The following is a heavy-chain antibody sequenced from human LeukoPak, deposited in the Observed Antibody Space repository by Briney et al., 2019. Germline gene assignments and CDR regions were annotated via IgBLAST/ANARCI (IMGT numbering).Heavy chain of an antibody. V-gene: IGHV3-23*01. Sequence: PGGSLRLSCAASGFTFSSYSMSWVRQAPRKGLEWVSAITYSGEYTDYADSVKGRFTISRDSSKNTLYLQMSSLRADDTAVYFCAKRSSGTSGYFDSWGQGTLVTVSS. D-gene: IGHD6-25*01. J-gene: IGHJ4*02. CDR1: GFTFSSYS. CDR2: ITYSGEYT. CDR3: AKRSSGTSGYFDS.